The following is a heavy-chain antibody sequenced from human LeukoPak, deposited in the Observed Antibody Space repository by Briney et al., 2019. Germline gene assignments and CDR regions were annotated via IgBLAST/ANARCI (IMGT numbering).Heavy chain of an antibody. CDR3: AKDGDRYCSSTSCLNWFDS. Sequence: GASLRLSCAASGFTFGSYALGWVRQAPGKRLEWVSGISGGGATTYYADSVKGRFTISRDNSKNTLSLQMNNLRPEDTAKYSCAKDGDRYCSSTSCLNWFDSWGQGTLVTVSS. CDR2: ISGGGATT. CDR1: GFTFGSYA. V-gene: IGHV3-23*01. J-gene: IGHJ5*01. D-gene: IGHD2-2*01.